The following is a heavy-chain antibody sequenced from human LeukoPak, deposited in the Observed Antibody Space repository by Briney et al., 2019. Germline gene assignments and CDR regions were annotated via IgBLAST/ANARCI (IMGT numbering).Heavy chain of an antibody. V-gene: IGHV1-46*01. D-gene: IGHD2-2*02. J-gene: IGHJ6*02. Sequence: ASVTVSCKASGYTFTSYYMHWVRQAPGQGLEWMGIINPSGGSTSYAQKFQGRVTMTRDTSTSTVYMELSSLRSEDTAVYYCARGHCSSTSCYTVGILADVWGQGTTVTVSS. CDR1: GYTFTSYY. CDR2: INPSGGST. CDR3: ARGHCSSTSCYTVGILADV.